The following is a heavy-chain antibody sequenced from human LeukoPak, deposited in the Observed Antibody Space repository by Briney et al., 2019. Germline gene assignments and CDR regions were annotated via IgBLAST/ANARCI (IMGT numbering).Heavy chain of an antibody. V-gene: IGHV3-15*07. J-gene: IGHJ5*02. D-gene: IGHD3-22*01. CDR2: IRSNSDGGTI. CDR3: ATDFYDST. CDR1: GFTFTSYA. Sequence: GGSLRLSCAASGFTFTSYAMNWVRQAPGKGLEWVGRIRSNSDGGTIDYAAPVKGRFTLSRDDSKTTLYLQMNSLQTEDTAVYYCATDFYDSTWGQGTLVTVSS.